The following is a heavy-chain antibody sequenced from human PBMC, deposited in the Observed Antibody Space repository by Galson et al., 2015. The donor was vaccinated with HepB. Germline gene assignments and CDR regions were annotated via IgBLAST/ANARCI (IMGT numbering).Heavy chain of an antibody. Sequence: SVKVSCKASGYTFTTYGMHWVRQAPGQRLEWMGWINTGNGNTKYPQKFQDRVSITRDTSANSVYMELSSLRSEDTALYYCARDRCGGDCYDDYVDYWGQGTLVTVSS. CDR3: ARDRCGGDCYDDYVDY. CDR1: GYTFTTYG. V-gene: IGHV1-3*04. J-gene: IGHJ4*02. CDR2: INTGNGNT. D-gene: IGHD2-21*01.